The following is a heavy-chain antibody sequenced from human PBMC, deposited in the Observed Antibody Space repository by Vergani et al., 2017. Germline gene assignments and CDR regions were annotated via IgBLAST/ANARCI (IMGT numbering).Heavy chain of an antibody. Sequence: QVQLVQSGAEVKKPGSSVKVSCKASGGTFSSYAISWVRQAPGQGLECMGGIIPIFGTANYAQKFQGRVTIPADKSTSTAYMELSSLRSEDTAVYYCARDSLLYDGAISIELKQWLVAADYYYGMDVWGQGTTVTVSS. V-gene: IGHV1-69*06. J-gene: IGHJ6*02. CDR2: IIPIFGTA. CDR3: ARDSLLYDGAISIELKQWLVAADYYYGMDV. D-gene: IGHD6-19*01. CDR1: GGTFSSYA.